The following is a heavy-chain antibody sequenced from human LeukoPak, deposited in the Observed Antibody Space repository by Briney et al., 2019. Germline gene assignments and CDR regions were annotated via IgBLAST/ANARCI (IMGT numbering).Heavy chain of an antibody. CDR2: IYYSGST. CDR3: ASSVVAATAGYFDY. D-gene: IGHD2-15*01. Sequence: SETLSLTCTVSGGSISSYYWSWIRQPPGKGLEWIGYIYYSGSTNYNPSPKSRVTISVDTSKNQFSLKLSSVTAADTAVYYCASSVVAATAGYFDYWGQGTLVTVSS. V-gene: IGHV4-59*08. CDR1: GGSISSYY. J-gene: IGHJ4*02.